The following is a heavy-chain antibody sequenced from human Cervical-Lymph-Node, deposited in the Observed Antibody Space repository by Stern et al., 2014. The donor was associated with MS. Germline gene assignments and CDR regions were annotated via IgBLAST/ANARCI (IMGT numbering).Heavy chain of an antibody. CDR1: GGSISSGGYY. J-gene: IGHJ4*02. CDR3: ARVSYDFWSGYYPFDY. V-gene: IGHV4-31*03. Sequence: VQLVESGPGLVKPSQTLSLTCTVSGGSISSGGYYWSWLRQHPGKGLEWIGYIYYSGSTYYKPFLKSRATTSGDSSQNQIFAELSSVTAADTAVYYCARVSYDFWSGYYPFDYWGQGTLVTVSS. CDR2: IYYSGST. D-gene: IGHD3-3*01.